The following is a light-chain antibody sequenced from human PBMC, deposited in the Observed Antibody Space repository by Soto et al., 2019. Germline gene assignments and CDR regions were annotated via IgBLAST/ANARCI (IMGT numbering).Light chain of an antibody. Sequence: QSVLTQPASVSGSPGQSITISCTGTSSDLAIYNYVSWYQQQPGKAPKLMIYQVTNRPSGVSNRFSGSRSGNTASLTIPGLQAEDEGDYYCTSFAPGRIYVFGSGTKVTVL. V-gene: IGLV2-14*01. CDR3: TSFAPGRIYV. CDR2: QVT. CDR1: SSDLAIYNY. J-gene: IGLJ1*01.